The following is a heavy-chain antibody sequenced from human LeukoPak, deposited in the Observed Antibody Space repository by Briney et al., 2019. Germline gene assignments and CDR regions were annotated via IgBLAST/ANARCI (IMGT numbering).Heavy chain of an antibody. CDR2: INHSGGT. J-gene: IGHJ3*02. CDR1: GGSFSDYY. Sequence: SETLSLTCAVYGGSFSDYYWSWIRQPPGKGLEWIGEINHSGGTNYNPSLKSRVTISVDTSKNQFSLKLSSVTAADTAVYYCARERSAYDSSGSGAFDIWGQGTMVTVSS. V-gene: IGHV4-34*01. CDR3: ARERSAYDSSGSGAFDI. D-gene: IGHD3-22*01.